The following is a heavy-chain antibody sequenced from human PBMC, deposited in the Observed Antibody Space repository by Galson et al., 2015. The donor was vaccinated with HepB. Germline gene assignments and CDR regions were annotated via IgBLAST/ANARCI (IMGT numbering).Heavy chain of an antibody. CDR1: GFNFDKYG. CDR3: AKLPPYCVSDCYAGLNFDP. V-gene: IGHV3-30*02. J-gene: IGHJ2*01. Sequence: SLRLSCAASGFNFDKYGMHWVRQAPGKGLEWVAFIRFDGTDKYYEDSVKGRFAISRDNSKNTLYLQVNSLRTEDTAVYFCAKLPPYCVSDCYAGLNFDPWGRGTLVTVSS. D-gene: IGHD2-21*02. CDR2: IRFDGTDK.